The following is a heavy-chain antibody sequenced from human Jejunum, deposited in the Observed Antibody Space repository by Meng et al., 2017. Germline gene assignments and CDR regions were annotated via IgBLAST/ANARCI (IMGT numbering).Heavy chain of an antibody. D-gene: IGHD5-18*01. CDR3: AGGVGYAWFYH. J-gene: IGHJ4*02. CDR2: ISYTGNT. Sequence: HQQPQEGGRPVVKSSETVPHRTFVVGGSISNSNNYWRCRSEKPGERVEWIGSISYTGNTYYNPSLNSRVAITFDTSNNHLSLTLRSVTAAVKTVYFCAGGVGYAWFYHWGQGALVTVSS. V-gene: IGHV4-39*02. CDR1: GGSISNSNNY.